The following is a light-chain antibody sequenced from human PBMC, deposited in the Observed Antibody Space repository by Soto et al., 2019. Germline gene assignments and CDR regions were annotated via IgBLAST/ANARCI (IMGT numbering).Light chain of an antibody. Sequence: DSQMPHSPYSLSASLGDRVPITFRASQSISSYLNWYQQKPGKAPKLLIYAASSLQSGVPSRFSGSGSGTDFTLTISSLRPEDFATYYCQQSDSTPPTFGQGTKVDIK. CDR3: QQSDSTPPT. CDR1: QSISSY. V-gene: IGKV1-39*01. J-gene: IGKJ1*01. CDR2: AAS.